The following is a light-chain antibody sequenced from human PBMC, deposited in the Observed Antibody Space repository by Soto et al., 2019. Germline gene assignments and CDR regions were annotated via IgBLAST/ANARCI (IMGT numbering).Light chain of an antibody. V-gene: IGKV3-15*01. J-gene: IGKJ2*01. CDR3: QQYYNTPYT. Sequence: EVVMTQSPATLSVSPGERATLSCRASQGLGTNLAWYQQKPGQGPRLLIYAASTRATGVPARFSGSGSQTEFTLTISSLQSEDVAIFYCQQYYNTPYTFGQGTKLEIK. CDR2: AAS. CDR1: QGLGTN.